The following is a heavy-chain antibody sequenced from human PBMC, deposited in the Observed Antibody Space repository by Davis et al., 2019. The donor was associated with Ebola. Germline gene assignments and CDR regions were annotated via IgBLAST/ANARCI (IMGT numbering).Heavy chain of an antibody. Sequence: SVTVSCKVSRGSLSSNYISWRRQAPGHGPGWVGGITPILKTVNYAQMFQGRDTNTADESTGTAYLELSSLTSEDTAVYYCARDRAYYYATSGYWAAFDIWGQGTMVTVS. CDR1: RGSLSSNY. V-gene: IGHV1-69*13. J-gene: IGHJ3*02. CDR3: ARDRAYYYATSGYWAAFDI. D-gene: IGHD3-22*01. CDR2: ITPILKTV.